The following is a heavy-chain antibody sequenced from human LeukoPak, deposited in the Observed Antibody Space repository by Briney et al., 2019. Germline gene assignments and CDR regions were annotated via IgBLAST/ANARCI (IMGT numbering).Heavy chain of an antibody. V-gene: IGHV3-9*01. CDR2: ISWNSGSI. J-gene: IGHJ5*02. CDR1: GFSFADYT. D-gene: IGHD6-13*01. Sequence: GGSLRLSCAASGFSFADYTMHWVRQAPGKGLEWVSGISWNSGSIGYADSVKGRFTISRDNAKNSLYLQMNSLRAEDTALYYCAKDKSPLYSSNWFDPWGQGTLVTVSS. CDR3: AKDKSPLYSSNWFDP.